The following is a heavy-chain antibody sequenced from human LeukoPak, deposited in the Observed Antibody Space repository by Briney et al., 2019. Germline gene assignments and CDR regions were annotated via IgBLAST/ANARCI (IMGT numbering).Heavy chain of an antibody. CDR2: IIPIFATT. Sequence: SVNVSCTASGGTFTSYAISWVRQAPGQGHEWMGGIIPIFATTNYAHTFQDRVTITADDPPSTVYLELTSLRSEDTAVYYCGKVESAYCSGVNCYFTWLDTWGQGTLVTVSS. D-gene: IGHD2-15*01. CDR3: GKVESAYCSGVNCYFTWLDT. CDR1: GGTFTSYA. J-gene: IGHJ5*02. V-gene: IGHV1-69*13.